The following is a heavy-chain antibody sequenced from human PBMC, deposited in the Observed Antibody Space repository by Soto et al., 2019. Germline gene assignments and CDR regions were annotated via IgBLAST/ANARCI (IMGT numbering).Heavy chain of an antibody. D-gene: IGHD6-13*01. V-gene: IGHV1-2*04. Sequence: ASVKVSCKASGYTFTGYYMHWVRQAPGQGLEWMGWINPNSGGTNYAQKFQGWVTMTRDTSISTAYMELSRLRSDDTAVYYCARVAVGTSYSSRYYDYWGQGTLVTVSS. CDR1: GYTFTGYY. CDR3: ARVAVGTSYSSRYYDY. CDR2: INPNSGGT. J-gene: IGHJ4*02.